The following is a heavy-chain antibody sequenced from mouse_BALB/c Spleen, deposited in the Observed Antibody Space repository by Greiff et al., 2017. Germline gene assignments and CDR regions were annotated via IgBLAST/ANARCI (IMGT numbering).Heavy chain of an antibody. J-gene: IGHJ1*01. CDR2: IDPETGGT. D-gene: IGHD1-1*01. CDR1: GYTFTDYE. Sequence: QVQLQQSGAELVRPGASVTLSCKASGYTFTDYEMHWVKQTPVHGLEWIGAIDPETGGTAYNQKFKGKATLTADKSSSTAYMELRSLTSEDSAVYYCTRREDYYGSPSYWYVDVWGAGTTVTVSS. V-gene: IGHV1-15*01. CDR3: TRREDYYGSPSYWYVDV.